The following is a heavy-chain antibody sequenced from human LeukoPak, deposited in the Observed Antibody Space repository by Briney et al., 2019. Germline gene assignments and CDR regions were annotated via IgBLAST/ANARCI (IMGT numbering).Heavy chain of an antibody. J-gene: IGHJ4*02. CDR1: GFTFSSYW. V-gene: IGHV3-7*01. D-gene: IGHD5-24*01. CDR3: VATRVGYFDY. CDR2: VKQDGSEK. Sequence: GGSLRLSCAASGFTFSSYWMSWVRQAPGKGLEWVANVKQDGSEKDYVDSVKGRFTISRDNAKNSLYLQMNSLRAEDTAVYYCVATRVGYFDYWGQGTLVTVSS.